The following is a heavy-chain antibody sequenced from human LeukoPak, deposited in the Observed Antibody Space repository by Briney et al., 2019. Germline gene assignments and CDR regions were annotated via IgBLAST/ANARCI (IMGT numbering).Heavy chain of an antibody. D-gene: IGHD5-18*01. CDR2: IIPIFGTA. V-gene: IGHV1-69*05. Sequence: ASVKVSXKASGGTFSSYAISWVRQAPGQGLEWMGGIIPIFGTANYAQKFQGRVTITTDESTSTAYMELSSLRSEDTAVYYCARVGYRRDTAMANFFDYWGQGTLVTVSS. J-gene: IGHJ4*02. CDR1: GGTFSSYA. CDR3: ARVGYRRDTAMANFFDY.